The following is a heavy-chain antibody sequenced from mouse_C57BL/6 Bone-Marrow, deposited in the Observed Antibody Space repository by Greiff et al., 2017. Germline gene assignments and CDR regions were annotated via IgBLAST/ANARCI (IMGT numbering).Heavy chain of an antibody. CDR1: GYTFTSYW. Sequence: QVQLQQPGAELVKPGASVKLSCKASGYTFTSYWMHWVKQRPGQGLEWIGMIHPTSGSTNYNEKFKSKATLTVDKSSSTAYMQLSSLTSEDSAGYCWARSGYDYAFDYWGQGTTLTVSS. CDR3: ARSGYDYAFDY. J-gene: IGHJ2*01. CDR2: IHPTSGST. V-gene: IGHV1-64*01. D-gene: IGHD2-4*01.